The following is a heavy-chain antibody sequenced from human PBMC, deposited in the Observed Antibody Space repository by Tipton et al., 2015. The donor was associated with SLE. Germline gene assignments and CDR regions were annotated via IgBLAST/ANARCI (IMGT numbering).Heavy chain of an antibody. V-gene: IGHV4-59*12. CDR1: GGSISTYY. CDR3: ARRYSSGWYPGY. D-gene: IGHD6-19*01. CDR2: FHYSGRT. J-gene: IGHJ4*02. Sequence: GLVKPSETLSLTCTVSGGSISTYYWSWIRQPPGKGLEWIGYFHYSGRTNYNPSLKSRVTISVDTSKNQFSLKLTSVTAADAAVYYCARRYSSGWYPGYWGQGTLVTVSS.